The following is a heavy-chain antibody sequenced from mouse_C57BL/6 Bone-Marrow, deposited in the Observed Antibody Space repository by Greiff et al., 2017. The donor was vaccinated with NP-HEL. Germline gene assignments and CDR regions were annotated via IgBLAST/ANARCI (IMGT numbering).Heavy chain of an antibody. CDR3: ARRKNGSSSYAMDD. Sequence: EVQGVESGGGLVQPGGSLKLSCAASGFTFSDYYMYWVRQTPEKRLEWVAYISNGGGSTYYPDPVKGRFTLSRDNAKNTLYLQRSRLKSEDTAMYYCARRKNGSSSYAMDDWGQGTSVTVSS. CDR1: GFTFSDYY. V-gene: IGHV5-12*01. J-gene: IGHJ4*01. CDR2: ISNGGGST. D-gene: IGHD1-1*01.